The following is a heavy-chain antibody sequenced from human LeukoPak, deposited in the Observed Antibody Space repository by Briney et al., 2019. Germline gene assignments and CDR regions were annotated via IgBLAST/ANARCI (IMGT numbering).Heavy chain of an antibody. Sequence: ASVKVSCKASGYTFTSYGISWVRQAPGQGLEWMGWISVYNGNTNYAQKLQGRVTMTTDTSTSTAYMELRSLRSDDTAVYYCARVPAVADVFDYWGQGTLVTVSS. V-gene: IGHV1-18*01. CDR2: ISVYNGNT. D-gene: IGHD6-19*01. CDR3: ARVPAVADVFDY. J-gene: IGHJ4*02. CDR1: GYTFTSYG.